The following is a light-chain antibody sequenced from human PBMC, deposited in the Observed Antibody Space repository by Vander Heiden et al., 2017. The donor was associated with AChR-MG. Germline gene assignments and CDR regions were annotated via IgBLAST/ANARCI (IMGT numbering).Light chain of an antibody. J-gene: IGKJ4*01. Sequence: DIQMTQSPSSLSASVGDRVTITCRASQSISNYLNWYQQKPGKAPKLLMYAASSLQSGVPSRFSGSGSGTDFTLTISSLQPEDFATYYCQQSDSAPLTFGGGTNVEIK. V-gene: IGKV1-39*01. CDR2: AAS. CDR1: QSISNY. CDR3: QQSDSAPLT.